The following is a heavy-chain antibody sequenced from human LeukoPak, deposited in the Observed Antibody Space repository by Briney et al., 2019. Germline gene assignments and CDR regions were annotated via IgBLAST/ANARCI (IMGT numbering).Heavy chain of an antibody. Sequence: PSETLSLTCTVSGGSISSYYWSWVRQPAGKGLEWIGRIYTTGTTNYNPSLKSRVTISVDKSKNQFSLEVSSVTAADTAVYYCARDAVAGVGLNYFDFWAREPWSPSPQ. J-gene: IGHJ4*02. CDR1: GGSISSYY. CDR2: IYTTGTT. CDR3: ARDAVAGVGLNYFDF. D-gene: IGHD6-19*01. V-gene: IGHV4-4*07.